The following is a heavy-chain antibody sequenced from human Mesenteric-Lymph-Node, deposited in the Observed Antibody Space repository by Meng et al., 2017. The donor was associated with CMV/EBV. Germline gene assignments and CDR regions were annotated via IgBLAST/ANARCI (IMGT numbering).Heavy chain of an antibody. V-gene: IGHV4-39*07. J-gene: IGHJ5*02. CDR2: IYYSGST. D-gene: IGHD5-18*01. Sequence: ESLKISCTVSGGSVSSSSYYWGWIRQPPGKGLGWIGSIYYSGSTYYNPSLKSRVTISVDTSKNQFSLKLSSVTAADTAVYYCARASSLYSYGSNWFDPWGQGTLVTVSS. CDR3: ARASSLYSYGSNWFDP. CDR1: GGSVSSSSYY.